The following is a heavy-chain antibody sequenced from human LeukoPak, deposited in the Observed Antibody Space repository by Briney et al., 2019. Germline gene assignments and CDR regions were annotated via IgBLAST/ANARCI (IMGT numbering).Heavy chain of an antibody. J-gene: IGHJ4*02. V-gene: IGHV4-30-4*07. D-gene: IGHD3-10*01. CDR3: ARGPITMVRGQYYFDY. CDR2: IYYSGST. CDR1: GGSISSGGYS. Sequence: PSETLSLTCAVSGGSISSGGYSWRWIRQPPGKGLEWIGYIYYSGSTYYNPSLKSRVTISVDTSKNQFSLKLSSVTAADTAVYYCARGPITMVRGQYYFDYWGQGTLVTVSS.